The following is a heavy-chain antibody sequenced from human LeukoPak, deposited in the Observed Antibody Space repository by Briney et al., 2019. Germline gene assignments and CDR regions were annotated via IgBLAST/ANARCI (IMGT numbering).Heavy chain of an antibody. V-gene: IGHV1-18*01. CDR3: AREYCLGGKCWDPDY. CDR1: GYTLTTLG. CDR2: INTYNHNT. J-gene: IGHJ4*02. Sequence: ASVKVSCKASGYTLTTLGITWVRQAPGQGLEWMGWINTYNHNTYYAQKFQDRLTVTADTSTSTVYMDLSSLRSDDTAVYYCAREYCLGGKCWDPDYWGQGTLVTVSS. D-gene: IGHD2-15*01.